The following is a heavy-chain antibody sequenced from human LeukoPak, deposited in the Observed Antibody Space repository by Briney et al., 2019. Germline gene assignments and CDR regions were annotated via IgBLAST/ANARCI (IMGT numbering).Heavy chain of an antibody. CDR1: GYIFTKYG. CDR2: ISGYNGNT. J-gene: IGHJ4*02. Sequence: ASVKVSCKASGYIFTKYGISWVRQAPGQGLEWMGWISGYNGNTNYAQNLQGRVTITADESTTTAYMELSSLRSDDTAVYYCARFDPGVHPGDYWGQGTLVTVSS. D-gene: IGHD3-10*01. V-gene: IGHV1-18*01. CDR3: ARFDPGVHPGDY.